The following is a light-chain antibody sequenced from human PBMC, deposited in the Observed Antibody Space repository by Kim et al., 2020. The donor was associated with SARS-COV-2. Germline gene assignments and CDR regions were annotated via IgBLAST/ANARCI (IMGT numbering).Light chain of an antibody. CDR3: QQYYSYPYT. CDR1: QGISSY. CDR2: AAS. Sequence: SASTGHRVTISCRASQGISSYLAWYQQKPGKAPKLLIYAASTLQSGVPSRFSGSGSGTDFTLTISCLQSEDFATYYCQQYYSYPYTFGQGTKLEI. J-gene: IGKJ2*01. V-gene: IGKV1-8*01.